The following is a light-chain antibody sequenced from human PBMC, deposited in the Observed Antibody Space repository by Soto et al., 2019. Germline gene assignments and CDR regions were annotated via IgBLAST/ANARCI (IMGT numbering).Light chain of an antibody. CDR1: SSDVGGYNY. V-gene: IGLV2-8*01. CDR2: EVS. CDR3: SSYAGSNNQV. Sequence: QSVLTQPPSASGSPGQSVTISCTGTSSDVGGYNYVSWYQQHPGRAPKLMIYEVSKRPSGVPDRFSGSKSGNTASLIVSGLQTEDEADYYCSSYAGSNNQVFGTGTKLTVL. J-gene: IGLJ1*01.